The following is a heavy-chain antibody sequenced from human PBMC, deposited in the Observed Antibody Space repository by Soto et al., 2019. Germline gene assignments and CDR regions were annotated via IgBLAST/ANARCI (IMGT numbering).Heavy chain of an antibody. J-gene: IGHJ5*02. Sequence: KTSETLSLTCSVSSGHVVSGGYVSSGSYFWSWIRRPPGKDLEFIGYIYYNGKTFYNPSLKSRVTMSLDTSKNQFSLNLSSVNTADTAVYYCARMRFGTVPHWFDPWGQGTLVTVSS. D-gene: IGHD1-1*01. V-gene: IGHV4-61*01. CDR2: IYYNGKT. CDR3: ARMRFGTVPHWFDP. CDR1: GGYVSSGSYF.